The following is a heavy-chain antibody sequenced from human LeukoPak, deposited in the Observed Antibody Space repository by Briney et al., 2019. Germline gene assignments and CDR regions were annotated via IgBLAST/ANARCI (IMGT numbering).Heavy chain of an antibody. V-gene: IGHV4-39*07. CDR1: GGSISTSNYY. CDR3: ARGRGSNFDWLLRYYYYYYMDV. Sequence: SETLSPTCTVSGGSISTSNYYWGWIRQPPGKGLEWIGNIFYSGSTYYSPSLRSRVTISLDTSRNQFSLKLNSVTAADTAVYYCARGRGSNFDWLLRYYYYYYMDVWGKGTTVTISS. J-gene: IGHJ6*03. D-gene: IGHD3-9*01. CDR2: IFYSGST.